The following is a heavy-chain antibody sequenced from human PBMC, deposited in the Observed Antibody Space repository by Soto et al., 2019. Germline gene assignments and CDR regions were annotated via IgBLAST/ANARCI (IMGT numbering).Heavy chain of an antibody. CDR1: NSSVNNRYY. J-gene: IGHJ4*02. V-gene: IGHV4-38-2*02. CDR2: IYNSGST. D-gene: IGHD6-19*01. Sequence: SETLSLTCSVSNSSVNNRYYWGWIRQPPGKGLEWIASIYNSGSTHYNPSLKRRATISVDTSNNQFSLRLSSVTAADTAVYYCARNTSGRYFDCWGQGTLVTVSS. CDR3: ARNTSGRYFDC.